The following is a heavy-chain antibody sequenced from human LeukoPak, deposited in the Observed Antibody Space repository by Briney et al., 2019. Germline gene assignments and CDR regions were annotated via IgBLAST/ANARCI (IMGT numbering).Heavy chain of an antibody. CDR2: INPSGGST. J-gene: IGHJ3*02. V-gene: IGHV1-46*01. D-gene: IGHD5-12*01. CDR1: GYTFTSYY. CDR3: ATEKHVDIVTTGEAFDI. Sequence: ASVKVSCKASGYTFTSYYMHWVRQAPGQGLEWMGIINPSGGSTSYAQKFQGRVTMTEDTSTDTAYMELSSLRSEDTAVYYCATEKHVDIVTTGEAFDIWGQGTMVTVSS.